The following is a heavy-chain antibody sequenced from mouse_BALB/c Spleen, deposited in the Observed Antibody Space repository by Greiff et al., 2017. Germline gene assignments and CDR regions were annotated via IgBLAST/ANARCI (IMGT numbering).Heavy chain of an antibody. D-gene: IGHD1-1*01. Sequence: EVQGVESGGGLVQPGGSLKLSCAASGFTFSSYGMSWVRQTPDKRLELVATINSNGGSTYYPDSVKGRFTISRDNAKNTLYLQMSSLKSEDTAMYYCARSITVSMDYWGQGTSVTVSS. CDR2: INSNGGST. CDR1: GFTFSSYG. V-gene: IGHV5-6-3*01. J-gene: IGHJ4*01. CDR3: ARSITVSMDY.